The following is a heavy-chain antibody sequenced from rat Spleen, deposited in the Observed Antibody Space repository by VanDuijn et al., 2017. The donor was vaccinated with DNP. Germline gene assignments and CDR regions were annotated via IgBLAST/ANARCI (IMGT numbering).Heavy chain of an antibody. CDR1: GFSLTSNS. Sequence: QVQLKESGPGLVQPSQTLSLTCTVSGFSLTSNSVHWVRQPPGKGLEWVGAISSGGSTYYNSALKSRLSISRDTSKSQVFLKMNSLQTEDTAIYYCTRGVTTVVTGWFAYWGQGTLVTVSS. CDR3: TRGVTTVVTGWFAY. V-gene: IGHV2-1*01. CDR2: ISSGGST. D-gene: IGHD1-1*01. J-gene: IGHJ3*01.